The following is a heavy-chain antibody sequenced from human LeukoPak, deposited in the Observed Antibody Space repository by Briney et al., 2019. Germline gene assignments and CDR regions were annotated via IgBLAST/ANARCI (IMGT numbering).Heavy chain of an antibody. V-gene: IGHV3-64*02. J-gene: IGHJ4*02. CDR3: ARGTGPFDY. Sequence: GGSLRLSCAASGFTFSSYAMHWVRQAPGKGLEYVSAISSNGGSTYCADSVKGRFTISRDNSKNTLYLQMGSLRAEDMAVYYCARGTGPFDYWGQGTLVTVSS. CDR1: GFTFSSYA. CDR2: ISSNGGST. D-gene: IGHD1-1*01.